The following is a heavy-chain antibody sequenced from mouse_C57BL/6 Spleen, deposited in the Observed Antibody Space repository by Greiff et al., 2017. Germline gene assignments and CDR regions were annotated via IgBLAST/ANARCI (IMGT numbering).Heavy chain of an antibody. CDR2: IDPETGGT. CDR3: TRSNYE. J-gene: IGHJ3*01. CDR1: GYTFTDYE. D-gene: IGHD2-5*01. Sequence: VQLQESGAELVRPGASVTLSCKASGYTFTDYEMHWVKQTPVHGLEWIGAIDPETGGTAYNQKFKGKAILTADKSSSTAYMELRSLTSEDSAVYYCTRSNYEWGQGTLVTVSA. V-gene: IGHV1-15*01.